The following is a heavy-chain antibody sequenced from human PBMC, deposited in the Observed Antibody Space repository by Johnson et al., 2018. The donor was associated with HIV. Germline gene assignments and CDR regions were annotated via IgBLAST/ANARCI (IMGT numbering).Heavy chain of an antibody. V-gene: IGHV3-30*03. CDR1: GFTFSRYW. CDR3: ARDQGELRRTHAFDI. Sequence: QVQLVESGGGVVQSGGSLRLSCAASGFTFSRYWMHWVRQAPGKGLEWVAAISYDGSDKYHADSVKGRFTISRDNSKNTLYLQMNSLRHEDTAVYYCARDQGELRRTHAFDIWGQGTMVTVSS. CDR2: ISYDGSDK. J-gene: IGHJ3*02. D-gene: IGHD1-14*01.